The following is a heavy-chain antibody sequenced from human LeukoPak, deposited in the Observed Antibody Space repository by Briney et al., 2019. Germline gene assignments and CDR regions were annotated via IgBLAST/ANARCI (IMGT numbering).Heavy chain of an antibody. CDR1: GFTFSTVA. CDR2: IFPSGGEI. D-gene: IGHD2-8*02. CDR3: ATYRQVLLPFES. V-gene: IGHV3-23*01. J-gene: IGHJ4*02. Sequence: GGSLRLSCAASGFTFSTVAMSWGRDPPGKGLWWVSSIFPSGGEIHYADSVRGRFTISRDNSKSTLSLQMNSLRAEDTAIYYCATYRQVLLPFESWGQGTLVTVSS.